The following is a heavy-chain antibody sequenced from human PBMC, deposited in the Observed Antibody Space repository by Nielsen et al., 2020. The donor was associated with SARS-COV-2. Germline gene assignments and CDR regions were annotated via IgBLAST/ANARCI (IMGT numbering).Heavy chain of an antibody. CDR3: ATARGGDGYNYGEFDY. Sequence: GGSLRLSCAASGFTVSSNFMTWVRQAPGRGLERVSVIYSGGSTYYADSVKGRFTISRDNSKNTLYLQMNSLRAEDTAVYYCATARGGDGYNYGEFDYWGQGTLVTVSS. V-gene: IGHV3-53*01. CDR2: IYSGGST. J-gene: IGHJ4*02. CDR1: GFTVSSNF. D-gene: IGHD5-24*01.